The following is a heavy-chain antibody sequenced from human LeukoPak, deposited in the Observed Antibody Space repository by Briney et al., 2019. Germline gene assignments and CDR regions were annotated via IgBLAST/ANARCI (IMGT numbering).Heavy chain of an antibody. Sequence: GESLKISCKGSGYICTSYWIRWVRQMPGEGLEWRGRIDPSDSCTNYSPSFQGHVAIAADKSISTAYLQSSRLKASDPDIYYCERRPDYYGWESYLYEYAFDIWGQGTMVTVSS. CDR3: ERRPDYYGWESYLYEYAFDI. D-gene: IGHD3-10*01. J-gene: IGHJ3*02. CDR2: IDPSDSCT. V-gene: IGHV5-10-1*01. CDR1: GYICTSYW.